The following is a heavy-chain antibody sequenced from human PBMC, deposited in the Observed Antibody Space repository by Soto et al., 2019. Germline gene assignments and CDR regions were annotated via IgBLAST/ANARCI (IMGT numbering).Heavy chain of an antibody. Sequence: SETLSLTCNVSGASISSYNYWGWFRQPPGKGLERIGYIYYSGSTNYNPSLKSRVTISVDTSKNQFSLKLSSVTAADTAVYYCARARGIYSSSWKYYYYGMDVWGQGTTVTVSS. V-gene: IGHV4-59*12. D-gene: IGHD6-13*01. CDR3: ARARGIYSSSWKYYYYGMDV. CDR2: IYYSGST. CDR1: GASISSYNY. J-gene: IGHJ6*02.